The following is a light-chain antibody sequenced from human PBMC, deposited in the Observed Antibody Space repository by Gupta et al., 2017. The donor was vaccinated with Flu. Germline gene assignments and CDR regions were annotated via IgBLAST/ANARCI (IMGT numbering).Light chain of an antibody. CDR3: QTGDSDTFVV. Sequence: SYEVTQPPSVYLRQGHTATILCSGVKLGDKYACWYQHKAGQSPVLLIYRDSKRPSGIPERFSGSNSGNTATLNIIGTQAMDEADYYCQTGDSDTFVVFGGGTKLTVL. V-gene: IGLV3-1*01. J-gene: IGLJ2*01. CDR2: RDS. CDR1: KLGDKY.